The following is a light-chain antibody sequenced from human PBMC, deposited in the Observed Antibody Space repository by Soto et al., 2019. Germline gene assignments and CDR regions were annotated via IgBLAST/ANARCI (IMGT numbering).Light chain of an antibody. CDR1: QSLAHSDGNTY. CDR3: MQGTHWTPYT. V-gene: IGKV2-30*02. CDR2: KVS. Sequence: DVVMTQSPLSLPVTLGQPASISCRSSQSLAHSDGNTYLNWFQQRPGQSPRRLIYKVSNRDSGVPGRFNGTGSGTDFTLKISRVDAQDVVDYYCMQGTHWTPYTFGQGTKLEIK. J-gene: IGKJ2*01.